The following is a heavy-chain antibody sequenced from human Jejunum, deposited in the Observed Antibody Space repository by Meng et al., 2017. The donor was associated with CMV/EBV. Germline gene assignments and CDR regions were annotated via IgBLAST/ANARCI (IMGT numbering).Heavy chain of an antibody. Sequence: CKASGYTFTRYFMPWVRQAPGQGLEWMGVIDRRGGSTSYAQNFQGRITLTRDTSTDTVDLQLSSLRPEDTAIYYCARDRGYNYGYDYWGQGTLVTVSS. V-gene: IGHV1-46*01. CDR1: GYTFTRYF. CDR2: IDRRGGST. J-gene: IGHJ4*02. D-gene: IGHD5-18*01. CDR3: ARDRGYNYGYDY.